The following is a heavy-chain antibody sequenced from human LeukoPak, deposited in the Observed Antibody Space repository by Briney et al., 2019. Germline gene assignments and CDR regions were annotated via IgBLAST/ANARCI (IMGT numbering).Heavy chain of an antibody. Sequence: ASVKVSCKASGYTFTSYGIIWVRQAPGQGLECMGWISGFNGNTNSAQKFQGRVTLTTDTSTSTAYMELRSLRSDDTAVYYCARDPRGPIGYDSSARDTFDYWGQGTLVTVSS. CDR1: GYTFTSYG. CDR2: ISGFNGNT. J-gene: IGHJ4*02. CDR3: ARDPRGPIGYDSSARDTFDY. V-gene: IGHV1-18*01. D-gene: IGHD3-22*01.